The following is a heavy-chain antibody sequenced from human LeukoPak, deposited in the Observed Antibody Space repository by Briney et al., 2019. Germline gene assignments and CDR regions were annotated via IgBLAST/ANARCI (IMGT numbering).Heavy chain of an antibody. V-gene: IGHV3-48*04. Sequence: GGSLRLSCAASGFTFSTYSMNWVRQAPGKGLEWVSYISSGSSTIYYADSVKGRFTISRDNAKNSLYLQMNSLRAEDTAVYYCARGSSAGRSGFVPWGQGTLVTVSS. CDR2: ISSGSSTI. CDR1: GFTFSTYS. J-gene: IGHJ5*02. CDR3: ARGSSAGRSGFVP.